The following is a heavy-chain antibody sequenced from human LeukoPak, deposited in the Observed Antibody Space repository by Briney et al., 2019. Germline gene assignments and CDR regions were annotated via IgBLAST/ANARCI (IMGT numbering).Heavy chain of an antibody. CDR1: GGSISSGDYY. D-gene: IGHD4-11*01. CDR2: IYYSGST. V-gene: IGHV4-30-4*01. Sequence: SGTLSLTCAVSGGSISSGDYYWSWIRQPPGKGLEWIGYIYYSGSTYYNPSLKSRVTISVDTSKNQFSLKLSSVTAADTAVYYCATASNPTSNLDYWGQGTLVTVSS. J-gene: IGHJ4*02. CDR3: ATASNPTSNLDY.